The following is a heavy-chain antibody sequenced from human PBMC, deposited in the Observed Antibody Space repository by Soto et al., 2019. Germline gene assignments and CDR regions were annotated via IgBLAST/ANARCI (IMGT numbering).Heavy chain of an antibody. J-gene: IGHJ5*02. CDR2: ISANNGDT. D-gene: IGHD1-26*01. Sequence: ASVKVSCKSSGFIFTNYGFTWVRQAPGQGPEWMGWISANNGDTNYAQKFQGRVTMTTDTSTSTAYMELRSLISDGTAVYYCARVTVGPTGNWFDPWGQGNLVTVSS. V-gene: IGHV1-18*01. CDR1: GFIFTNYG. CDR3: ARVTVGPTGNWFDP.